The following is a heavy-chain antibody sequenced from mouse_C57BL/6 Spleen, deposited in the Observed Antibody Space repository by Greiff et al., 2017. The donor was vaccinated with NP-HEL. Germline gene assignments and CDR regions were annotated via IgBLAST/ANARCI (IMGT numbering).Heavy chain of an antibody. CDR2: IYPSDSET. D-gene: IGHD1-1*01. CDR3: ARGEGSSSGGYFDV. V-gene: IGHV1-61*01. J-gene: IGHJ1*03. CDR1: GYTFTSYW. Sequence: QVQLQQPGAELVRPGSSVKLSCKASGYTFTSYWMDWVKQRPGQGLEWIGNIYPSDSETHYNQKFKDKATLTVDKSSSTAYMQLSSLTSEDSAVYDCARGEGSSSGGYFDVWGTGTTVTVSS.